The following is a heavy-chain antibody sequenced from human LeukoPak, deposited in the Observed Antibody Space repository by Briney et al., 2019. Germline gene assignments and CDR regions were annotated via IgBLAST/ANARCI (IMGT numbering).Heavy chain of an antibody. CDR2: IKQDGSQK. CDR3: ARGVPYASWSGPHYPDY. Sequence: GGSLRLSCAASGFTFSSYWMSWVRQAPGKGLEWVANIKQDGSQKYYVDSVKGRFSISRDNAKNSLDLQMNSLSAEDTAVYYCARGVPYASWSGPHYPDYWGQGTLVTVSS. D-gene: IGHD3-3*01. J-gene: IGHJ4*02. CDR1: GFTFSSYW. V-gene: IGHV3-7*01.